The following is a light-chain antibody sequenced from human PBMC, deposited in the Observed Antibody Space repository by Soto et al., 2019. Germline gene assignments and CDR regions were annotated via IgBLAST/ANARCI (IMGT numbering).Light chain of an antibody. CDR1: QSISSW. CDR3: QQYNSYWT. Sequence: SQITQPPPTLSASLGEGDTITCRASQSISSWLAWYQQKPGKAPKLLIYKASSLESGVPSRFSGSGSGTEFTLTISSLQPDDFATYYCQQYNSYWTFGQGTKVDIK. V-gene: IGKV1-5*03. CDR2: KAS. J-gene: IGKJ1*01.